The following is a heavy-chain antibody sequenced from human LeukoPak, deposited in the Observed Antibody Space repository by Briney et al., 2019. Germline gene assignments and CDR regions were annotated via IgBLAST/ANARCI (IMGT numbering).Heavy chain of an antibody. Sequence: GGSLRLSCAASGFPFSGYWMDWVRQAPGKGMEWVANINQDGTVRYYAASVRGRFTISRDNARNSLFLQMNILRAEDTAVYYCARELFDFDYWGQGTLVTVSS. V-gene: IGHV3-7*04. J-gene: IGHJ4*02. CDR2: INQDGTVR. CDR3: ARELFDFDY. CDR1: GFPFSGYW. D-gene: IGHD2-21*01.